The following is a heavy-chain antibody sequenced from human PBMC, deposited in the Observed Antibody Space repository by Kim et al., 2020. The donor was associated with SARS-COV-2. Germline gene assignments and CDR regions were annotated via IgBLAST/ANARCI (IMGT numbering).Heavy chain of an antibody. Sequence: GESLKISCKGSGYSFTSYWISWVRQMPGKGLEWMGRIDPSDSYTNYSPSFQGHVTIPADKSISTAYLQWSSLKASDTAMYYCARHEAQGPYYYYYGMDVWGQGTTVTVS. CDR3: ARHEAQGPYYYYYGMDV. V-gene: IGHV5-10-1*01. J-gene: IGHJ6*02. CDR1: GYSFTSYW. CDR2: IDPSDSYT.